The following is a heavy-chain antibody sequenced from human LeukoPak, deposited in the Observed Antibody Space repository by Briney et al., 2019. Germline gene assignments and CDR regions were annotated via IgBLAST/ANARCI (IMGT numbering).Heavy chain of an antibody. CDR3: AREGRAARPNYYYGMDV. J-gene: IGHJ6*02. V-gene: IGHV4-59*12. CDR2: IYYSGST. CDR1: GGSISSYY. Sequence: PSETLSLTCTVSGGSISSYYWSWIRQPPGKGLEWIGYIYYSGSTNYNPSLKSRVTISVDTSKNQLSLKLSSVTAADTAVYYCAREGRAARPNYYYGMDVWGQGTTVTVSS. D-gene: IGHD6-6*01.